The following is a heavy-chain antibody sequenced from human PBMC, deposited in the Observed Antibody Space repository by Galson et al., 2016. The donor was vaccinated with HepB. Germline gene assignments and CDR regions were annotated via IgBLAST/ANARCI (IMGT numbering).Heavy chain of an antibody. Sequence: SLRLSCAASGFNFRNFAMSWVRQAAGKGLEWVASVNNGGNPYHADSVKGRFIVSRDNSQNTLDLQLNSLRAEDTAVYYCAKDHPSSGWPTFDHWGPGTLVTVSS. CDR3: AKDHPSSGWPTFDH. J-gene: IGHJ4*02. CDR1: GFNFRNFA. D-gene: IGHD6-19*01. V-gene: IGHV3-23*01. CDR2: VNNGGNP.